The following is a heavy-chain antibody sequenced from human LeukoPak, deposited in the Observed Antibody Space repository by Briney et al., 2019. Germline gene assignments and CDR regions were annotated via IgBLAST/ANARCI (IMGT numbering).Heavy chain of an antibody. CDR1: GGSISSYY. D-gene: IGHD3-22*01. V-gene: IGHV4-4*07. J-gene: IGHJ5*02. CDR2: IYTSGST. CDR3: ASTPRWDYYDSSGTGNRRYNWFDP. Sequence: KPSETLSLTCTVSGGSISSYYWSWIRQPAGKGLEWIGRIYTSGSTNYNPSLKSRVTISVDTSKNQFSLKLSSVTAADTAVYYCASTPRWDYYDSSGTGNRRYNWFDPWGQGTLVTVSS.